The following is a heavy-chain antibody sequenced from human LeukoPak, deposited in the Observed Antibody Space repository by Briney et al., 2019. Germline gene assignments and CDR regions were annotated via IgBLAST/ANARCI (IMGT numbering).Heavy chain of an antibody. D-gene: IGHD3-10*01. CDR2: IYYSGST. CDR1: GGSFSGYY. CDR3: ARDQITMVRGVEYYYGMDV. V-gene: IGHV4-30-4*08. Sequence: PSETLSLTCAVYGGSFSGYYWSWIRQPPGKGLEWIGYIYYSGSTYYNPSLKSRVTISVDTSKNQFSLKLSSVTAADTAVYYCARDQITMVRGVEYYYGMDVWGQGTTVTVSS. J-gene: IGHJ6*02.